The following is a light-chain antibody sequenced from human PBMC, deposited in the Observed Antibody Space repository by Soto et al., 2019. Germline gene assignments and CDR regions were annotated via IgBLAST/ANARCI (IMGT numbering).Light chain of an antibody. CDR1: QTVTSY. V-gene: IGKV1-39*01. J-gene: IGKJ1*01. CDR2: AAS. Sequence: DGQMTQSPSSLSASVGDSLTLTCRASQTVTSYLNWYQQKPGKAPKLLIYAASTLQSGVPPRFSGSGSGTEFTLTIISLQPEDFATYYCQQSYRFPKTFGRGTKVDI. CDR3: QQSYRFPKT.